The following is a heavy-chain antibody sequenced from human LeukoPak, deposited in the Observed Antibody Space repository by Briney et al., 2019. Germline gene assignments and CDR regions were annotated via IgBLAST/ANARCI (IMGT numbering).Heavy chain of an antibody. CDR2: ISSSGYSI. V-gene: IGHV3-48*04. D-gene: IGHD3-22*01. J-gene: IGHJ4*02. CDR3: VRDAVDSSGNRGYFDY. Sequence: GGSLRLSCAASGFTFSTYSMSWVRQAPGKGLEWVSYISSSGYSIYYADSVKGRFTISRDNAKNSLYLQMNSLRAEDTAVYYCVRDAVDSSGNRGYFDYWGQGTLVTVSS. CDR1: GFTFSTYS.